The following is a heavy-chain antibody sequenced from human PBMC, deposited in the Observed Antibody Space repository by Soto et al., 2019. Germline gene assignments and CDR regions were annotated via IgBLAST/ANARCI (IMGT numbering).Heavy chain of an antibody. V-gene: IGHV3-33*01. CDR3: AREGVEMVDPQAYYFDY. J-gene: IGHJ4*02. CDR2: IWYDGSNK. CDR1: GFTFSSYG. D-gene: IGHD2-15*01. Sequence: QVQLVESGGGVVQPGRSLRLSCAASGFTFSSYGMHWVRQAPGKGLEWVAVIWYDGSNKYYADSVKGRFTISRDNSMNTLYLQMNSLRAEDTAVYYCAREGVEMVDPQAYYFDYWGQGTLVTVSS.